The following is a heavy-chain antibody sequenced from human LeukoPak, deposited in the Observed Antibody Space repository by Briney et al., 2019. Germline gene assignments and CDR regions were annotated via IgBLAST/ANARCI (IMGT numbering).Heavy chain of an antibody. J-gene: IGHJ4*02. Sequence: SGPTPVNPTQTLTLTCTFSGFSLSTSGMCVSWIRQPPGKALEWLAPIDWDDDKYYSTSLKTRLTISKDTSKNQVVLTMTNMDPVDTATYYCARIRSHYYYDGSGASAFDYWGQGTLVTVSS. CDR1: GFSLSTSGMC. CDR3: ARIRSHYYYDGSGASAFDY. V-gene: IGHV2-70*01. CDR2: IDWDDDK. D-gene: IGHD3-22*01.